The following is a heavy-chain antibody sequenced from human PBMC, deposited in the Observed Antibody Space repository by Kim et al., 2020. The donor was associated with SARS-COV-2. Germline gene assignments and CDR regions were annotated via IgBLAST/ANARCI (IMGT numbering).Heavy chain of an antibody. J-gene: IGHJ6*02. CDR2: IRRESYGGTP. V-gene: IGHV3-49*04. CDR1: GFTFGDYG. Sequence: GGSLRLSCTTSGFTFGDYGMSWVRQAQGKGLEWVGFIRRESYGGTPEYAAAMKGRVTISRDDSESIAYLQLNSLRSEDTAVYYCTRDYEMDVWGQGTTVTLSS. CDR3: TRDYEMDV.